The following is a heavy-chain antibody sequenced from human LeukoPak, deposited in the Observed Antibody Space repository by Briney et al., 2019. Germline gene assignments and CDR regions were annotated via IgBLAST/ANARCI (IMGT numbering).Heavy chain of an antibody. CDR3: AGDASSWYFYYYYMDV. CDR2: ISSSSSTI. D-gene: IGHD6-13*01. CDR1: GFTFSSYS. J-gene: IGHJ6*03. Sequence: SGGSLRLSCAASGFTFSSYSMNWVRQAPGKGLEWVSYISSSSSTIYYADSVKGRFTISRDNAKNSLYLQMNSLRAEDTAVYYCAGDASSWYFYYYYMDVWGKGTTVTVSS. V-gene: IGHV3-48*01.